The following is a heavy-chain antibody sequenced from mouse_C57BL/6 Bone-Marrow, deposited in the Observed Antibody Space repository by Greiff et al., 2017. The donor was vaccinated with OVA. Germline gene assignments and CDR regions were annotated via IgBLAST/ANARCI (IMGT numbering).Heavy chain of an antibody. Sequence: EVMLVESGGGLVQSGRSLRLSCATSGFTFSDFYMEWVRQAPGKGLEWIAASRNKANDYTTEYSASVKGRFIVSRDTSQSILYLQMNTLRAEDTAMYYCARDGYYWYFYVWGTGTTITVTS. J-gene: IGHJ1*03. CDR1: GFTFSDFY. CDR3: ARDGYYWYFYV. V-gene: IGHV7-1*01. CDR2: SRNKANDYTT.